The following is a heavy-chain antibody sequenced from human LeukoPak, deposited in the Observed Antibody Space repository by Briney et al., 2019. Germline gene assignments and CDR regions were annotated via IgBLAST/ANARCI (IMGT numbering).Heavy chain of an antibody. Sequence: ASVTVSCTASGYTFTSYDINWVRQAPGQGLEWMGWMNPNSGNTGYAQKFQGRVTMTRNTSISTAYMELSSLRSEDTAVYYCARSYHVGDAFDIWGQGTMVTVSS. CDR1: GYTFTSYD. D-gene: IGHD3-16*02. CDR2: MNPNSGNT. V-gene: IGHV1-8*01. J-gene: IGHJ3*02. CDR3: ARSYHVGDAFDI.